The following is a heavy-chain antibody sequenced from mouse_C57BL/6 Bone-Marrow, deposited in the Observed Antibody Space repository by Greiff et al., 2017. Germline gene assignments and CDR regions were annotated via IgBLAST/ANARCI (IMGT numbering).Heavy chain of an antibody. D-gene: IGHD3-3*01. Sequence: EVKLVESGPVLVKPGASVKMSCKASGYTFTDYYMNWVKQSHGKSLEWIGVINPYNGGTSYNQKFKGKATLTVDKSSSTAYMELNSLTSEDSAVYYCARLGEDAMDYWGQGTSVTVSS. CDR3: ARLGEDAMDY. CDR1: GYTFTDYY. CDR2: INPYNGGT. J-gene: IGHJ4*01. V-gene: IGHV1-19*01.